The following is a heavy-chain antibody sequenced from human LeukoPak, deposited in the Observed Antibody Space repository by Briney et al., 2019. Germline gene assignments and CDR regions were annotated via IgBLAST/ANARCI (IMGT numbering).Heavy chain of an antibody. CDR3: ARQGNVATIGGTYDY. Sequence: GESLKISCKGSGYSFTNYWIGWVRQMPGKGLEWMGIIYPGDSDTRYSPSFQGQVTISADKSISTAYLQWSSLKASDTAMYYCARQGNVATIGGTYDYWGQGTLVTVSS. V-gene: IGHV5-51*01. J-gene: IGHJ4*02. D-gene: IGHD5-12*01. CDR2: IYPGDSDT. CDR1: GYSFTNYW.